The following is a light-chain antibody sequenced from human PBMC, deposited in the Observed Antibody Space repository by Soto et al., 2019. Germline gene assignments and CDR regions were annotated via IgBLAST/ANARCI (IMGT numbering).Light chain of an antibody. J-gene: IGKJ4*01. V-gene: IGKV1-12*01. CDR2: SAS. CDR1: QGTSNW. CDR3: QQGYSFPLLT. Sequence: DSQMTQSPSSVSASVGDRVTITCRTSQGTSNWLAWYQQKPGKDPTLLIYSASSLQSGVPSRFSGSGFGTDVTLTIISLQPEDFATYFCQQGYSFPLLTFGGGTKVEIK.